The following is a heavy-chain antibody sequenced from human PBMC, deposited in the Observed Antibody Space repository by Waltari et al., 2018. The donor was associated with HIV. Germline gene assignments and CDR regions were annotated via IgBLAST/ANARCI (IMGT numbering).Heavy chain of an antibody. CDR2: IYWNDDK. CDR1: GFSLSTSGVG. Sequence: QITLKESGPTLVKPTQTLTLTCTFSGFSLSTSGVGVGWIRQPPGKALEWLALIYWNDDKRYSPSLKSRLTITKDTSKNQVVLTMTNMDPVDTATYYCAHSKKGGSNIVATRGAFDIWGQGTMVTVSS. D-gene: IGHD5-12*01. J-gene: IGHJ3*02. V-gene: IGHV2-5*01. CDR3: AHSKKGGSNIVATRGAFDI.